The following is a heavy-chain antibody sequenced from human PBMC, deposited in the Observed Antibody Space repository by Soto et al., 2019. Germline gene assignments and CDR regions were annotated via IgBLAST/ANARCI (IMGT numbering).Heavy chain of an antibody. Sequence: QGQLVQSGAEVKKPGASVKVSCKTSGYYDINWVRQAPGQGLEWMGWIIFNTGSTGNAQKFQGRVTLTGDTSISTAYMELSDLRSEDTAIYYCATYQKGAGFTYWGQGTLVTVSS. D-gene: IGHD6-25*01. CDR3: ATYQKGAGFTY. CDR1: GYYD. V-gene: IGHV1-8*01. CDR2: IIFNTGST. J-gene: IGHJ4*02.